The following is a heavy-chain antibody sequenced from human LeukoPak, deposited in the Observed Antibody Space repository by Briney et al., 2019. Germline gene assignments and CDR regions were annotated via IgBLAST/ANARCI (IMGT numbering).Heavy chain of an antibody. V-gene: IGHV1-3*01. CDR3: ARAYEWELLWFGELFPDY. J-gene: IGHJ4*02. CDR2: LNAGNGNT. CDR1: GYTFTSYA. Sequence: ASVKVSCKASGYTFTSYAMHWVRQAPGQRLEWMGWLNAGNGNTKYSQKFQGRVTITRDTSASTAYMELSSLRSEDTAVYYCARAYEWELLWFGELFPDYWGQGTLVTVSS. D-gene: IGHD3-10*01.